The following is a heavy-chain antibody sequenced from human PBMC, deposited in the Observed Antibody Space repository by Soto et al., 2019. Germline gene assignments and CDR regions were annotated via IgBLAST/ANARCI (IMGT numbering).Heavy chain of an antibody. Sequence: LRLSCTASGFTFGDYPMNWVRQAPGKGLEWVGFIRGKAYGGATEYAASVKGRFTISRDDSKSIAYLQMNSLKTDDTAVYYCSREADYYYGTGEFDCWGQGTLVTVSS. J-gene: IGHJ4*02. D-gene: IGHD3-10*01. CDR1: GFTFGDYP. V-gene: IGHV3-49*04. CDR3: SREADYYYGTGEFDC. CDR2: IRGKAYGGAT.